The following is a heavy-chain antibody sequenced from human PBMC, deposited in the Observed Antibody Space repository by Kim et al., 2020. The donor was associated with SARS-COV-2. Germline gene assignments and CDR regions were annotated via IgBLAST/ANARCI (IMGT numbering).Heavy chain of an antibody. CDR3: AKDWIETEYDFWSGYQGFQH. D-gene: IGHD3-3*01. V-gene: IGHV3-23*02. J-gene: IGHJ1*01. Sequence: RFTISRDNSKNTMYLKMNSLRAEDTAVYYCAKDWIETEYDFWSGYQGFQHWGQGTLVTVSS.